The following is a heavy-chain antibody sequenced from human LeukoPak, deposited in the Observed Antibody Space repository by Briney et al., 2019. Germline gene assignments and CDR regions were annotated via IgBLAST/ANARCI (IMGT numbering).Heavy chain of an antibody. CDR3: ARESWGFDY. Sequence: PGGSLRLSCAASGFTFRSYAMHWVRQAPGKGLEWVSYISSSSSTIYYADSVKGRFTISRDNAKNSLYLQMNSLRAEDTAVYYCARESWGFDYWGQGTLVTVSS. V-gene: IGHV3-48*01. CDR1: GFTFRSYA. D-gene: IGHD7-27*01. CDR2: ISSSSSTI. J-gene: IGHJ4*02.